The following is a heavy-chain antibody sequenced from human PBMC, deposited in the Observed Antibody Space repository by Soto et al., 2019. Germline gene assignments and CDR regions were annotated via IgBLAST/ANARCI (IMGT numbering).Heavy chain of an antibody. D-gene: IGHD3-3*01. J-gene: IGHJ6*02. CDR1: GGSISSYY. CDR3: ARGYYDFWSGYFMDV. Sequence: SETLSLTCTVSGGSISSYYWSWIRQPPGKGLEWIGYIYYSGSTNYNPSLKSRVTISVDTSKNQFSLKLSSVTAADTAVYYRARGYYDFWSGYFMDVWGQGTTVTVSS. CDR2: IYYSGST. V-gene: IGHV4-59*01.